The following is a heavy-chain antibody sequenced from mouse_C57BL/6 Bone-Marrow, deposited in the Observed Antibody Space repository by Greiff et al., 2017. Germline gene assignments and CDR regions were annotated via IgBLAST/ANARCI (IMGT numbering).Heavy chain of an antibody. CDR3: ARHGYGNYFYAVDY. CDR1: GFTFSDYG. Sequence: EVMLVESGGGLVQPGGSLKLSCAASGFTFSDYGMAWVRQAPKKGPEWVAFISNFAYSIYYADTVTGRFTISSENAKNTLYLEMSSLRSEETAMYYCARHGYGNYFYAVDYWGQGTSVTVSA. CDR2: ISNFAYSI. J-gene: IGHJ4*01. V-gene: IGHV5-15*01. D-gene: IGHD2-10*02.